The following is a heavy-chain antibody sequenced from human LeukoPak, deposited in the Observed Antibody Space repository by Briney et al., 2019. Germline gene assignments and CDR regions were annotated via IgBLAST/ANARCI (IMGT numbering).Heavy chain of an antibody. Sequence: PGGSLRLSCVASGFIFSTYWMNWARQAPGKGLEWVASINHNGNVNYYVDSVKGRFTISGDNAKNSLYLQMSNLRAEDTAVYFCARGGGLDVWGQGATVTVSS. J-gene: IGHJ6*02. CDR3: ARGGGLDV. V-gene: IGHV3-7*03. CDR2: INHNGNVN. D-gene: IGHD3-16*01. CDR1: GFIFSTYW.